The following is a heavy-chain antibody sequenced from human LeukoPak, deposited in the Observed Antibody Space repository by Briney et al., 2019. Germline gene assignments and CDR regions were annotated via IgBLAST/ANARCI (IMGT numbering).Heavy chain of an antibody. CDR3: TRDSPYWGNDY. J-gene: IGHJ4*02. CDR1: GFIFSDAW. Sequence: PGGSLRLSCAASGFIFSDAWMHWVRQAPGKGLEWVGFIRGEAYGGTTEYAASVKGRFTVSRDDSKSIAYLQMNSLKTEDTAVYYCTRDSPYWGNDYWGQGTLVTVSS. CDR2: IRGEAYGGTT. V-gene: IGHV3-49*04. D-gene: IGHD3-16*01.